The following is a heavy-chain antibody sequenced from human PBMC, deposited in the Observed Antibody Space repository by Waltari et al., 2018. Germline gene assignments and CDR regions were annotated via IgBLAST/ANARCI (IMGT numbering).Heavy chain of an antibody. J-gene: IGHJ4*02. CDR2: IRYDGSNK. V-gene: IGHV3-30*02. CDR1: GFTFRSSG. Sequence: QVQLVESGGGVVQPGGSLSLSCAASGFTFRSSGMHCVRQATGKGLEWVSFIRYDGSNKYYADSVKGRFTISRDNSKNTLYLQMNSLRAEDTAVYYACLDYFDYWGQGTLVTVSS. CDR3: CLDYFDY.